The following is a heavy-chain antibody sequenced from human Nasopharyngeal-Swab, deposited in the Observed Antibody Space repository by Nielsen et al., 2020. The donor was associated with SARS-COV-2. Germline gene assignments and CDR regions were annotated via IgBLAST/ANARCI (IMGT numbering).Heavy chain of an antibody. V-gene: IGHV4-34*01. D-gene: IGHD4-23*01. J-gene: IGHJ4*02. CDR1: GGPFSGYY. Sequence: SETLSLTCAVYGGPFSGYYWSWIRQPPGKGLEWIGEINHSGSINYNPSLKSRVTISVDTSKNQFSLKLSSVTAADTAVYYCARGGLSSTTVVTNDYWGQGTLVTVSS. CDR2: INHSGSI. CDR3: ARGGLSSTTVVTNDY.